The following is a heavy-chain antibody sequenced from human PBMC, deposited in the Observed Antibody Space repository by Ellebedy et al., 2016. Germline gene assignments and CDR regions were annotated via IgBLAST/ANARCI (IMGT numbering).Heavy chain of an antibody. V-gene: IGHV3-9*01. CDR3: AKRFWGSSISHFDY. Sequence: GGSLRLSCAASGFTFDDYAMHWVRQVPGKGLEWVSGITWNHGIIGYADSVKGRFTISRDNAKSSLHLQMDSLGAEDTAFYYCAKRFWGSSISHFDYWGQGTLVTVSS. CDR1: GFTFDDYA. CDR2: ITWNHGII. J-gene: IGHJ4*02. D-gene: IGHD2-2*01.